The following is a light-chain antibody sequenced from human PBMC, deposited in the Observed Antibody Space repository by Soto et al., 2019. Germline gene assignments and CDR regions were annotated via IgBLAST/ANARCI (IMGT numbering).Light chain of an antibody. J-gene: IGLJ1*01. CDR2: EVR. V-gene: IGLV2-14*01. CDR1: SSDVGAYNY. CDR3: SSYRSSTTFF. Sequence: QSALTQPASVSGSPGQSITISCNGSSSDVGAYNYVSWYQQYPGKAPKVIIFEVRKRPSGVSNRFSGSKSGDTASLTISGLQADDEADYYCSSYRSSTTFFFGTGTKVTVL.